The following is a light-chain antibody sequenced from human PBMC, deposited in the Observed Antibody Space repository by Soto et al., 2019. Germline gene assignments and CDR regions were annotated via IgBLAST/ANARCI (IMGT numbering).Light chain of an antibody. J-gene: IGLJ1*01. CDR1: SSDIGTYNY. Sequence: QSVLIQPASVSGSPGQSITISCIGTSSDIGTYNYVSWYQQHPGKAPKLMIYEVNKRPSGVPDRFSGSKSGNTASLTVSGLQAEDEADYYCSSYAGSSNVFGTGTKVTVL. CDR2: EVN. CDR3: SSYAGSSNV. V-gene: IGLV2-8*01.